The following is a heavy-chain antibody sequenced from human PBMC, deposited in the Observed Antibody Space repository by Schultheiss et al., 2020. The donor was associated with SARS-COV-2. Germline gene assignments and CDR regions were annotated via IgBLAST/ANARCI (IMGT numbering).Heavy chain of an antibody. J-gene: IGHJ2*01. CDR3: ARDPIGIIWYFDL. Sequence: SVKVSCKASGGTFSSYAISWVRQAPGQGLEWMGGIIPIFGTANYAQKFQGRVTMTTDTSTSTAYMELRSLRSDDTAVYYCARDPIGIIWYFDLWGRGTLVTVSS. V-gene: IGHV1-69*05. CDR1: GGTFSSYA. D-gene: IGHD1-14*01. CDR2: IIPIFGTA.